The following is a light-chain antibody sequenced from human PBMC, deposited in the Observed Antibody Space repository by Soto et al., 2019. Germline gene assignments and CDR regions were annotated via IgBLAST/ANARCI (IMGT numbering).Light chain of an antibody. V-gene: IGKV3-15*01. CDR3: QQYYDWPWYT. CDR1: QSISNN. CDR2: GAS. J-gene: IGKJ2*01. Sequence: EIVMTQSPVTLSVSPGERATLSCRASQSISNNLAWYQQKPGQAPRLLIYGASTRATGIPARFSGSGSGTEFTLTISSLQSEDFAVYYCQQYYDWPWYTFGQGTKLEIK.